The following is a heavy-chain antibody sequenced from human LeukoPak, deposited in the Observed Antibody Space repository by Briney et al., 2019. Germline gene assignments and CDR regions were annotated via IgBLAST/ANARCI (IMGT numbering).Heavy chain of an antibody. D-gene: IGHD6-13*01. CDR3: TRAPVGSQGWFAP. V-gene: IGHV3-74*01. Sequence: GGSLRLPCAASGFTLSSYWMHWVRHAPGKGLVWVSRISSDGSSTTYADAVKGRFTISRDNAMNTAYLPMNSLRVEDTAVYHCTRAPVGSQGWFAPGGQGTLVTASS. J-gene: IGHJ5*02. CDR2: ISSDGSST. CDR1: GFTLSSYW.